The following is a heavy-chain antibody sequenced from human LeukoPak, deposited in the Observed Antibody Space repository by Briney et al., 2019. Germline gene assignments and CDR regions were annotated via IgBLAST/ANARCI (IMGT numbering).Heavy chain of an antibody. V-gene: IGHV4-39*07. CDR1: GGSISGTSYC. CDR2: HYHTGRI. J-gene: IGHJ4*02. CDR3: ARDGSDNWGLFDN. D-gene: IGHD1-1*01. Sequence: SETLSLTCSVSGGSISGTSYCWGWIRQPPGKGPEWIGSHYHTGRIYHNPSLNSRVTISVDTSKDQFSLKLSSVTDADTAVYYCARDGSDNWGLFDNWGRGTLVTVSS.